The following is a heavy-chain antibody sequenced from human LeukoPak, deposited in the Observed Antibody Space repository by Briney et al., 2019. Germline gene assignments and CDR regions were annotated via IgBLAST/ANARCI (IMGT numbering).Heavy chain of an antibody. CDR3: ARGGAYDYGVLDY. Sequence: GGSLCLSCAASGFTFSSYAMSWVCQAPGKGLEWVSAISGSGGSTYYADSVKGRFTISRDNSKNTLYLQMNSLRADDTAVYYCARGGAYDYGVLDYWVQVTVFTVSS. J-gene: IGHJ4*02. D-gene: IGHD4/OR15-4a*01. CDR1: GFTFSSYA. CDR2: ISGSGGST. V-gene: IGHV3-23*01.